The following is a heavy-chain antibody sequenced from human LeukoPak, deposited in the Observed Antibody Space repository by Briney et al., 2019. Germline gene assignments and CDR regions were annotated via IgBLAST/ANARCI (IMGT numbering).Heavy chain of an antibody. J-gene: IGHJ5*02. CDR3: ARDQDGVGATIDL. CDR1: GFTFSPYW. CDR2: INNDGSST. Sequence: GGSLRLSCAASGFTFSPYWMHWVRQAPGKGPVWVSRINNDGSSTWYAESVRGRFTISRDNARNTLSLQMHSLRAEDTALYYCARDQDGVGATIDLWGQGTLVTVSS. D-gene: IGHD1-26*01. V-gene: IGHV3-74*01.